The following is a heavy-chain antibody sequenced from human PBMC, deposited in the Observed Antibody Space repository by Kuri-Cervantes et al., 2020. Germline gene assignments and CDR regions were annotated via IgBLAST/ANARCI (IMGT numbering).Heavy chain of an antibody. V-gene: IGHV3-21*01. D-gene: IGHD2-15*01. Sequence: GESLKISCAASGFTFSSYAMHWVRQAPGKGLEWVSSISSSSSYIYYADSVKGRFTISRDNAKNSLYLQMNSLRAEDTAVYYCARDQAYCSGGSCPIDYWGQGTLVTVSS. J-gene: IGHJ4*02. CDR3: ARDQAYCSGGSCPIDY. CDR2: ISSSSSYI. CDR1: GFTFSSYA.